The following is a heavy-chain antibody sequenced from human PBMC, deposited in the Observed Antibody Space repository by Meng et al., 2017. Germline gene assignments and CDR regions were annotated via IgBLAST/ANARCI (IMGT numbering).Heavy chain of an antibody. Sequence: QVHLVSSGAGLKKPGASVKLSCKASGSTFTSYAMHWVRQAPGQRLEWMGWINAGNGNTKYSQKFQGRVTITRDTSASTAYMELSSLRSEDTAVYYCARDLGAGVVTAINYWGQGTLVTVSS. D-gene: IGHD2-21*02. J-gene: IGHJ4*02. V-gene: IGHV1-3*01. CDR2: INAGNGNT. CDR3: ARDLGAGVVTAINY. CDR1: GSTFTSYA.